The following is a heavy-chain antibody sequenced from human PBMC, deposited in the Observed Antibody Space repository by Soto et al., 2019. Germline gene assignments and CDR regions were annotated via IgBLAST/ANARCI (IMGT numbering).Heavy chain of an antibody. D-gene: IGHD2-15*01. Sequence: SETLSLTCAVYGGSFSGYYLSWIRQPPGKGLEWIGEINHSGSTNYNPSLKSRVTISVDTSKNQFSLKLSSVTAADTAVYYCARETVVAAGNWFDPWGQGTLVTVSS. V-gene: IGHV4-34*01. CDR3: ARETVVAAGNWFDP. CDR1: GGSFSGYY. CDR2: INHSGST. J-gene: IGHJ5*02.